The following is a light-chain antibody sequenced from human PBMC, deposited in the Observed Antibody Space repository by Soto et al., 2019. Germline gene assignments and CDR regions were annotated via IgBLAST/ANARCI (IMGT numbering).Light chain of an antibody. CDR2: WAS. CDR1: QSVLYTSNNKKY. V-gene: IGKV4-1*01. CDR3: HQYYVTPWT. Sequence: DIVMTQSPDSLAVSLGESATINCKSSQSVLYTSNNKKYLAWYQQKPGQPPNLLIYWASTRESGVPDRFSGSGSGTDFTLTISRLQAEDVAVYYCHQYYVTPWTFGQGTKVEI. J-gene: IGKJ1*01.